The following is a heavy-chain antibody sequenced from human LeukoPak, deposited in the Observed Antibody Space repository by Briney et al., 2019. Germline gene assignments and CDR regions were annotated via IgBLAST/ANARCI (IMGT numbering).Heavy chain of an antibody. CDR2: IYYSGST. J-gene: IGHJ4*02. CDR1: GGSISSSSYY. Sequence: SGTLSLTCTVSGGSISSSSYYWGWIRQPPGKGLEGIGSIYYSGSTYYNPSLKSRVTISVDTSKNQFSLKLSSVTAADTAVYYCASTWIQLWTPNYYFDYWGQGTLVTVSS. V-gene: IGHV4-39*01. D-gene: IGHD5-18*01. CDR3: ASTWIQLWTPNYYFDY.